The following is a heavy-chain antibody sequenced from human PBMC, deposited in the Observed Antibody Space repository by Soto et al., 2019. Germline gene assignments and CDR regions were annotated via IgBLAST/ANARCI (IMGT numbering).Heavy chain of an antibody. J-gene: IGHJ4*02. V-gene: IGHV1-46*03. D-gene: IGHD2-21*02. Sequence: QVQLVQSGAEVKKPGASVKVSCKASGNTFSNYYIHWVRQAPGQGLEWMGTINPRGGHTTYAQKFLVRLTVTRDTSTSTPYMEVTRLRSEATAGDDWDIGGHVVLVTAAFDYWGQGTLGTVSS. CDR2: INPRGGHT. CDR1: GNTFSNYY. CDR3: DIGGHVVLVTAAFDY.